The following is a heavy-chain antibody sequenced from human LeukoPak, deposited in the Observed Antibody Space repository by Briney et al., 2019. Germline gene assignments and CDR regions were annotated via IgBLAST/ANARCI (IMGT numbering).Heavy chain of an antibody. Sequence: GGSLRLSCAASGFTVSSNYMSWVRQAPGKGLEWVSAIYSGGSTYYAESVKGRSTISRDNSKNTLYLQMNSLRAEDTAVYYCARDPRYWGQGTLVTVSS. J-gene: IGHJ4*02. CDR3: ARDPRY. CDR2: IYSGGST. V-gene: IGHV3-53*01. CDR1: GFTVSSNY.